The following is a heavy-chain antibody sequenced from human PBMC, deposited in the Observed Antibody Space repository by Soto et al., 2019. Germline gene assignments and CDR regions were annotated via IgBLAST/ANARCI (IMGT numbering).Heavy chain of an antibody. CDR1: GGSISNHY. Sequence: QVQLQESGPGVVKPSETLSLTCSVSGGSISNHYWSWIRQPPGKGLEWIGYIYYNGNTNYNPSLTSRVTMSVDTSRNQISLKLTTVTAADTAVYYCTRANWYSEYWGQGTLVTVSS. CDR2: IYYNGNT. J-gene: IGHJ4*02. V-gene: IGHV4-59*11. D-gene: IGHD7-27*01. CDR3: TRANWYSEY.